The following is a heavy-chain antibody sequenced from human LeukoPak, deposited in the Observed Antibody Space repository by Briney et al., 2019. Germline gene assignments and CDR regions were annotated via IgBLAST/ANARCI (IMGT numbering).Heavy chain of an antibody. J-gene: IGHJ4*02. CDR1: GFTFSTSS. V-gene: IGHV3-48*01. CDR2: IRGSSTTI. D-gene: IGHD2-2*01. CDR3: ARDARSHCGTDACYGPYFDY. Sequence: GGSLRLSCAASGFTFSTSSMNWARQTPGKGLEWISYIRGSSTTIYYADSVKGRSTISRDNAKNSLYLQMNDLRVEDTGVYFCARDARSHCGTDACYGPYFDYWGQGSLVTVSS.